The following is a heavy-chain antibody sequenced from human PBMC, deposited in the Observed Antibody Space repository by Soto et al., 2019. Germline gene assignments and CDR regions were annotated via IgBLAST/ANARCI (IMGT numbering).Heavy chain of an antibody. V-gene: IGHV3-23*01. CDR3: ARLRYYDSSGYFIPMYNWFDP. D-gene: IGHD3-22*01. CDR2: ISDSGGST. J-gene: IGHJ5*02. Sequence: PGGSLRLSCAASGFPFRSHAMSWVRQAPGKGLEWVSAISDSGGSTYYADSVKGRFTISRDNSKNTLYLQMNSLRAEDTAVYYCARLRYYDSSGYFIPMYNWFDPWGQGTLVTVSS. CDR1: GFPFRSHA.